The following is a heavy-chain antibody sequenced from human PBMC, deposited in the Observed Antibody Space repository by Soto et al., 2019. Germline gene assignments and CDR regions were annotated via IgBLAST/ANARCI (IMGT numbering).Heavy chain of an antibody. D-gene: IGHD2-2*01. Sequence: SETLSLTCAISGAPITCGDYSWNWIRQPPGKGLEWIGYIFHGGSTYYNPSLRSRVTISVDRSRTQFSLKMSSVTAADTAVYYCARGRVVVPAAVMFNCLDPWGQGALVTVSS. CDR1: GAPITCGDYS. CDR2: IFHGGST. V-gene: IGHV4-30-2*01. J-gene: IGHJ5*02. CDR3: ARGRVVVPAAVMFNCLDP.